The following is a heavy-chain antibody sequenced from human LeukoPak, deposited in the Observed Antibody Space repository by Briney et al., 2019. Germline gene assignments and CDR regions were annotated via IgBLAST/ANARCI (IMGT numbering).Heavy chain of an antibody. CDR2: FGSAGDT. Sequence: GGSLRPSCAMSGFPFRAYDMHWVRQAPGKGLEWVSAFGSAGDTYYPGAVKGRFTISRDYAKNSLFLQMNNLIAGDTALYFCVRGALPGDNWYFDLWGRGTLVTVSS. CDR1: GFPFRAYD. CDR3: VRGALPGDNWYFDL. J-gene: IGHJ2*01. V-gene: IGHV3-13*01.